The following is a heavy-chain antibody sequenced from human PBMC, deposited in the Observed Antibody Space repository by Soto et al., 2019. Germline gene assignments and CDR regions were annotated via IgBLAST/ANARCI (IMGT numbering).Heavy chain of an antibody. V-gene: IGHV1-18*01. CDR2: ISTYNGNP. J-gene: IGHJ4*02. D-gene: IGHD1-7*01. Sequence: QIQLVQSGAEVKKPGASVKVSCKASGYIFTSQGISWVRQAPGQGLEWMGWISTYNGNPNYAQKLQGRVTMTTNTSTTTAFLELRSITSDDTVVYYCARGRTRALDYWGQGTQVIVSS. CDR1: GYIFTSQG. CDR3: ARGRTRALDY.